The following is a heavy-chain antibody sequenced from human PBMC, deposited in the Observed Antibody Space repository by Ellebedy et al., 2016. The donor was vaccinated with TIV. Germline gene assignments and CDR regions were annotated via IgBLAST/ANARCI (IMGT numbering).Heavy chain of an antibody. CDR2: INHSGST. V-gene: IGHV4-34*01. CDR1: GGSFSGYF. D-gene: IGHD3-22*01. J-gene: IGHJ4*02. Sequence: SETLSLTXAVYGGSFSGYFWSWIRQSPGKGLEWIGEINHSGSTNYNPSLKSRVTISVDTSKNQFSLKLSSVTAADTALYYCARGRRYYDSSGYYLDYWGRGTLVTVSS. CDR3: ARGRRYYDSSGYYLDY.